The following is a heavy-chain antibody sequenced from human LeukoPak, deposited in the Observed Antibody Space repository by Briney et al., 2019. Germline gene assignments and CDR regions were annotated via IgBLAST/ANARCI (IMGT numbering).Heavy chain of an antibody. CDR3: AREVPYDSSRYYQPFDY. V-gene: IGHV1-18*01. J-gene: IGHJ4*02. D-gene: IGHD3-22*01. CDR1: GYTFTGYG. CDR2: ISAYNGNT. Sequence: ASVKVSCKASGYTFTGYGISWVRQAPGQGLEWMGWISAYNGNTNYAQKLQGRVTMTTDTSTSTAYMELRSLRSDDTAVYYCAREVPYDSSRYYQPFDYWGQGTLVTVSS.